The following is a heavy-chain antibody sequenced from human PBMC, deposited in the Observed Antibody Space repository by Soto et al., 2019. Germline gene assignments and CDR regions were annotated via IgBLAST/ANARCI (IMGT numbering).Heavy chain of an antibody. V-gene: IGHV1-69*13. CDR2: IIPIFGTA. Sequence: SVKVSCKASGGTFSSYAISWVRQAPGQGLEWMGGIIPIFGTANYAQKFQGRVTITADESTSTAYMELSSLRAEDSAVYHCAKDPYISDWGRYWFDPWGQGTLVTVSS. CDR3: AKDPYISDWGRYWFDP. J-gene: IGHJ5*02. CDR1: GGTFSSYA. D-gene: IGHD3-16*01.